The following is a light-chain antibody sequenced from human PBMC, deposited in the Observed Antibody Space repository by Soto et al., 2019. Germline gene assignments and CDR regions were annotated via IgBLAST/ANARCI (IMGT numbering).Light chain of an antibody. CDR1: QSVSSSY. J-gene: IGKJ1*01. CDR2: GAS. Sequence: ESVLTQSPGTLSLSPGERATLSCRASQSVSSSYLAWYQQKPGQAPRLLIYGASSRATGIPDRFSGSGSGTDFTLTISRLEPEDFAVYYCQQYCSSPRTFGQGTQVEIK. CDR3: QQYCSSPRT. V-gene: IGKV3-20*01.